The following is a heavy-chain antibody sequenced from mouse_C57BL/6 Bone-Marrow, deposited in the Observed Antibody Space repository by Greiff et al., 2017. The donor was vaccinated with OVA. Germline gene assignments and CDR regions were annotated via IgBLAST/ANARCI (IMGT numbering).Heavy chain of an antibody. CDR1: GYTFTSYW. J-gene: IGHJ1*03. Sequence: VQLQQPGAELVKPGASVKLSCKASGYTFTSYWMQWVKQRPGQGLEWIGEIDPSDSYTNYNQKFKGKATLTVDTSSSTAYMQLSSLTSEVSAVYYCARWDWDFDVWGTGTTVTVSS. CDR3: ARWDWDFDV. V-gene: IGHV1-50*01. CDR2: IDPSDSYT.